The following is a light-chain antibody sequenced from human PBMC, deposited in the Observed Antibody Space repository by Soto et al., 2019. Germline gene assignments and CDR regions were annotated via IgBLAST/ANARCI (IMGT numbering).Light chain of an antibody. J-gene: IGLJ3*02. CDR1: SSDVGGYNY. CDR3: SSYAASNTFYFV. CDR2: EVT. Sequence: QSVLTQPPSASGSPGQSVTISCTGTSSDVGGYNYVSWYQQYPGRAPKLMIYEVTKRPSGVPDRFSASKSGNTASLTVSGLQAEDEADYYCSSYAASNTFYFVFGGGTQLTVL. V-gene: IGLV2-8*01.